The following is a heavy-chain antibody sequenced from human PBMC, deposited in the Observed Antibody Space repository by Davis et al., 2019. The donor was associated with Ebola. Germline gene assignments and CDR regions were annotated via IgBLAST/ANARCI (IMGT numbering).Heavy chain of an antibody. CDR3: TRHEALELRYFDY. CDR2: IRSKANSYAT. Sequence: PGGSLRLSCAASGFTFSGSAMHWVRQASGKGLEWVGRIRSKANSYATAYAASVKGRFTISRDDSKNTAYLQMNSLKTEDTAVYYCTRHEALELRYFDYWGQGTLVTVSS. D-gene: IGHD1-7*01. CDR1: GFTFSGSA. J-gene: IGHJ4*02. V-gene: IGHV3-73*01.